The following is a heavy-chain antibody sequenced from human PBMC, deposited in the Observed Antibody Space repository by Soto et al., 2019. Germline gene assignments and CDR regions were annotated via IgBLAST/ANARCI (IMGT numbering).Heavy chain of an antibody. J-gene: IGHJ6*02. CDR3: ARDLPTMDV. Sequence: QVQLVQSGAEVKKPGASVKVSCKASGYTFTSYGISWVRQAPGQGLESMGWVRTYKGNTNYAQKLQARVTMTTAPSTSTAYPALRSLRSPDTSVYYCARDLPTMDVWGQGTTVTVSS. V-gene: IGHV1-18*01. CDR1: GYTFTSYG. CDR2: VRTYKGNT.